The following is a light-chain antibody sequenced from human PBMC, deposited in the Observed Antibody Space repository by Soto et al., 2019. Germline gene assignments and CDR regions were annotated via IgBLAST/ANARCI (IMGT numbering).Light chain of an antibody. CDR1: QTGSSKY. V-gene: IGKV3D-15*01. J-gene: IGKJ1*01. Sequence: IVLTQSPGTVSLSPGERATLSCRSSQTGSSKYLAWYQQKPGQAPGLLIYDTSTRASGVPDRFSGSGSGTEFTLTISSLQSEDFAVYYCQQYNNWPPWTFGQGTKVDIK. CDR2: DTS. CDR3: QQYNNWPPWT.